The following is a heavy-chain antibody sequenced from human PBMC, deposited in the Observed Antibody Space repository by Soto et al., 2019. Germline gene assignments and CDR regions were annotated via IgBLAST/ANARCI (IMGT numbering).Heavy chain of an antibody. V-gene: IGHV4-31*03. CDR3: AREFGSSWYRGYAFDI. CDR1: GGSISSGGYY. D-gene: IGHD6-13*01. J-gene: IGHJ3*02. CDR2: IYYSGST. Sequence: QVQLQESGPGLVKPSQTLSLTCTVSGGSISSGGYYWSWIRQHPGKGLEWIGYIYYSGSTYYNPSLKSRVTRSVDTSKNQFSLKLSSVTAADTAVYYCAREFGSSWYRGYAFDIWGQGTIVTVSS.